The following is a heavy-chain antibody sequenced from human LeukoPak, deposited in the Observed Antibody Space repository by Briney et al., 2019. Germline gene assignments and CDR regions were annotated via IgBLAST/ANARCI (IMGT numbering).Heavy chain of an antibody. V-gene: IGHV4-34*01. Sequence: SETLSLTCAVYGGSFSGYYWSWIRQPPGKGLEWIGEINHSGSTNYNPSLKSRVTISVDTSKNQFSLKLSSATAADTAVYYCARYYLQWLARSTNWFDPWGQGTLVTVPP. J-gene: IGHJ5*02. CDR2: INHSGST. D-gene: IGHD6-19*01. CDR1: GGSFSGYY. CDR3: ARYYLQWLARSTNWFDP.